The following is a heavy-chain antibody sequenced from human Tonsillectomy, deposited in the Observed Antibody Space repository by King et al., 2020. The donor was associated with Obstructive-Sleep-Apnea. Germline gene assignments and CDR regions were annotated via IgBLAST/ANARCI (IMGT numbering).Heavy chain of an antibody. J-gene: IGHJ4*02. D-gene: IGHD5-18*01. Sequence: VQLVESGGGVVQPGRSLRLSCAASGFIFSSFGMHWVRQAPGKGLEWVAVIWADGSDFYYAESVKGRFTISRDHSKDTLSLQMDNVRAEDTAVYYCAKGGRYTSGHSTLYFDSWGQGTLVSVSS. CDR1: GFIFSSFG. CDR2: IWADGSDF. V-gene: IGHV3-33*06. CDR3: AKGGRYTSGHSTLYFDS.